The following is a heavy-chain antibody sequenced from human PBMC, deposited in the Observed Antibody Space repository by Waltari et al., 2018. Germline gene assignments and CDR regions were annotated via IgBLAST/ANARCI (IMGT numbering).Heavy chain of an antibody. CDR3: ASQAEGKFDY. J-gene: IGHJ4*02. D-gene: IGHD6-19*01. Sequence: QVQLQQSGPGLVKPSQTLSLTCAISGDRVSSNRAAWNWRRQSPSRGIEWLGRTYYRYKWYNDYAVSVKSRITINPDKSKNQFSLQLNSVTPEDTAVYYCASQAEGKFDYWGQGTLVTVSS. V-gene: IGHV6-1*01. CDR1: GDRVSSNRAA. CDR2: TYYRYKWYN.